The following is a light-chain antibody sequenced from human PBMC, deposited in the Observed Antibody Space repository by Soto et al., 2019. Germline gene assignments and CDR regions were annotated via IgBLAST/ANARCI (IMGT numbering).Light chain of an antibody. J-gene: IGLJ1*01. V-gene: IGLV2-23*01. Sequence: QSALTQPASVSGSPGQSITISCSGSSSDVGSYNLVSWYQQRPGEAPKLVIYEGTKRSSGVSNRFSGSKSGSTASLTISGLQAEDEADYYCCSFVDNNKYVFGTGTKVTVL. CDR1: SSDVGSYNL. CDR2: EGT. CDR3: CSFVDNNKYV.